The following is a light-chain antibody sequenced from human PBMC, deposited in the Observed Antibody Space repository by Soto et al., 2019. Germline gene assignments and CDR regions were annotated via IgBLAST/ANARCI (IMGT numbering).Light chain of an antibody. Sequence: EIVMTQSPATLSVSPGERATLSCRASQSVSSNLAWYQQKPGQAPRLLIYGASTRATGIPARFSGSGSGTEFTLTISSLQSEDFAVYYCQQYGSSPWYTFGQGTKLEIK. CDR3: QQYGSSPWYT. CDR2: GAS. J-gene: IGKJ2*01. V-gene: IGKV3-15*01. CDR1: QSVSSN.